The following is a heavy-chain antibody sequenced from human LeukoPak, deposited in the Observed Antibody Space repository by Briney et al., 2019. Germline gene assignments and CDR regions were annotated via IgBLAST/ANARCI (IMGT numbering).Heavy chain of an antibody. D-gene: IGHD4-11*01. J-gene: IGHJ4*02. CDR1: GYTFSDYY. V-gene: IGHV1-2*02. CDR2: INPNSGGT. Sequence: ASVKVSCKASGYTFSDYYIHWVRQAPGQELEWMGWINPNSGGTNYAQKFQGRVTMTRDTSINTAYMELRSLRSDDTAVYYCARVTTGHFDYWGQGTLVTVSS. CDR3: ARVTTGHFDY.